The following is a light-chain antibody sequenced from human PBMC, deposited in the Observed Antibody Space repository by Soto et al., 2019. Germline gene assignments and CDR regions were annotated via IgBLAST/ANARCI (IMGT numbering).Light chain of an antibody. Sequence: DIQMTQSPSSLSASVGDRVTITCRASQDINTNLAWFQQRPGKAPKILIFAASFLQSGAPSRFRGSGSGTDFTLTISSLQPDDFGTYYCQKYNSAPRTFGQGTKVEIQ. CDR1: QDINTN. CDR2: AAS. CDR3: QKYNSAPRT. V-gene: IGKV1-27*01. J-gene: IGKJ1*01.